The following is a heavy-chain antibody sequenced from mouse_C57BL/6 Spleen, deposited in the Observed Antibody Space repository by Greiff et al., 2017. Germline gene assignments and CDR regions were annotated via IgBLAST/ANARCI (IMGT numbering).Heavy chain of an antibody. CDR2: IDPANGNT. Sequence: EVQLQQSVAELVRPGASVKLSCTASGFNFKNTYMHWVKQRPEQGLEWIGRIDPANGNTKYAPKFQGKATITADTSSNTAYLQLSSLTSEDTAIYYCARWGYGSSYAMDYWGQGTSVTVSS. CDR1: GFNFKNTY. D-gene: IGHD1-1*01. CDR3: ARWGYGSSYAMDY. J-gene: IGHJ4*01. V-gene: IGHV14-3*01.